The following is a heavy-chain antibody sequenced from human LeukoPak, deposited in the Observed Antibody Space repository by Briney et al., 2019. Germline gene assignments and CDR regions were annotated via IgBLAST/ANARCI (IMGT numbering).Heavy chain of an antibody. CDR3: ASTMVPITYIDY. CDR2: VTPNTGGT. CDR1: GYTFTGYY. Sequence: ASVKVSCKASGYTFTGYYIHWVRQAPGQSLEWMGWVTPNTGGTNYAQKFQGRVTMTRDTSISTAYMELSRLRSDDTAVYYCASTMVPITYIDYWGQGTLVTVSS. V-gene: IGHV1-2*02. D-gene: IGHD3-10*01. J-gene: IGHJ4*02.